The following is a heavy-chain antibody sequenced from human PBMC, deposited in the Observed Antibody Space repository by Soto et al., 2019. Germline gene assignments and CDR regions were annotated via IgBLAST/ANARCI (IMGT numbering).Heavy chain of an antibody. J-gene: IGHJ4*02. Sequence: QVLLQESGPGLVQPSGTLSLSCAVSGVSISSNYYWGWVRQSPGKGLEWLGDISHIGSVNYSPSLMSRVTISMDRSENQCSLKLNSVTAADTAVYYCVRSFGWYAIDYWGQGTLVIVSS. CDR2: ISHIGSV. V-gene: IGHV4-4*02. CDR1: GVSISSNYY. CDR3: VRSFGWYAIDY. D-gene: IGHD6-19*01.